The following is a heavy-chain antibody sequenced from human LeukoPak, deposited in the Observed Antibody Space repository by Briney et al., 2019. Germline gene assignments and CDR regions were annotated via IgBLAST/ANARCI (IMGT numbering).Heavy chain of an antibody. V-gene: IGHV1-2*02. CDR2: INPNSGGT. D-gene: IGHD2-2*02. CDR1: GYTFTDCH. J-gene: IGHJ4*02. Sequence: ASVKVSCKASGYTFTDCHMHWVRQAPGQGLEWMGWINPNSGGTKYAQKFQGRVTMTRDTSISTAYMELSRLRSDDTAVYYCARRYCSSANCYTAPDYWGQGTLVTVSS. CDR3: ARRYCSSANCYTAPDY.